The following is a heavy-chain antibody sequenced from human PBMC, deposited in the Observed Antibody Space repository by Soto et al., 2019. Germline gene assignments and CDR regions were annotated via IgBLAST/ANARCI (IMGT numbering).Heavy chain of an antibody. Sequence: SETLSLTCTVSGASISSISSYWGWVRQPPGKGLEWIGSFFYNKNTYYNPSLKSRVTISVDTSKMQFSLNLTSVTAADTAVYYCARHVEWEIFYYFEHWGQGTPVTVSS. CDR1: GASISSISSY. V-gene: IGHV4-39*01. CDR3: ARHVEWEIFYYFEH. J-gene: IGHJ4*01. CDR2: FFYNKNT. D-gene: IGHD1-26*01.